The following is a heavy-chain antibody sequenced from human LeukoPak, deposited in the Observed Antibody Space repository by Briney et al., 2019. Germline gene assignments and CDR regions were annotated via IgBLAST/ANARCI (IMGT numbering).Heavy chain of an antibody. Sequence: PSETLSLTCAVYGGSFGGYYWSWIRQPPGKGLEWIGEINHSGSTNYNPSLKSRVTISVDTSKNQFSLKLSSVTAADTAVYYCARDRTTWYQPDPYYGMDVWGQGTTVTVSS. J-gene: IGHJ6*02. CDR3: ARDRTTWYQPDPYYGMDV. V-gene: IGHV4-34*01. D-gene: IGHD2-2*01. CDR1: GGSFGGYY. CDR2: INHSGST.